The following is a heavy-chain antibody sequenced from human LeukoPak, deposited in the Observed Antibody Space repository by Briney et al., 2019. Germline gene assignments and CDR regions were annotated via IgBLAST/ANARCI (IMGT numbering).Heavy chain of an antibody. CDR3: ARDGGCSGGSCLWIGVLNGAFDI. CDR2: SNAGNGNT. Sequence: ASVKVSCKASGYTFTSYAMHWVRQAPGQRLEWMGWSNAGNGNTKYSQEFQGRVTITRDTSASTAYMELSSLRSDDTAVYYCARDGGCSGGSCLWIGVLNGAFDIWGQGTMVTVSS. D-gene: IGHD2-15*01. J-gene: IGHJ3*02. V-gene: IGHV1-3*02. CDR1: GYTFTSYA.